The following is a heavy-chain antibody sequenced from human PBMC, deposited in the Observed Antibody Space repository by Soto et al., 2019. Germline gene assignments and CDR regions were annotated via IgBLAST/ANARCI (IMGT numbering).Heavy chain of an antibody. CDR1: GDSVTSNSYY. CDR3: ARALGSSPLSF. CDR2: IYYRGIT. D-gene: IGHD3-10*01. Sequence: QVQLQESGPGLVKPSQTLSLTCTVSGDSVTSNSYYWSWIRHHPGKGLEWIGYIYYRGITQYNLSLKSRVSISVDTSKNQFSLRLSSVTAADTAVYYCARALGSSPLSFWGQGTQVTVSS. J-gene: IGHJ4*02. V-gene: IGHV4-31*03.